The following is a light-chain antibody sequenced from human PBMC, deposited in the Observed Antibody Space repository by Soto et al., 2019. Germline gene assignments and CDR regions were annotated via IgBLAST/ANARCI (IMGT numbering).Light chain of an antibody. V-gene: IGKV1-5*01. Sequence: DIQMTQSPSTLSSSVGDSITITCRASQSISSWLAWYQQKPGKAPKLLIYDASSLESGVPSRFSGSGSGTEFTLTISSLQPDDFATYYCQQYNSYSPPTFGGGTKVDI. CDR2: DAS. J-gene: IGKJ4*01. CDR1: QSISSW. CDR3: QQYNSYSPPT.